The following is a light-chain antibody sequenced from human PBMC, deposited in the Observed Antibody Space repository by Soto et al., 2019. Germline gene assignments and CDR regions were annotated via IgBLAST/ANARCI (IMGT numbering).Light chain of an antibody. J-gene: IGLJ1*01. CDR2: NNN. CDR1: SSNIGTNA. Sequence: QSVLTQPPSASGTPGQKVTISCSGSSSNIGTNAVNWYQQLPGTAPKLLIYNNNKRPSGVSDRFSGSKSGTSASLAISGLQSGDEADYHCAAWDDSLNGLVFGTGTKLTVL. V-gene: IGLV1-44*01. CDR3: AAWDDSLNGLV.